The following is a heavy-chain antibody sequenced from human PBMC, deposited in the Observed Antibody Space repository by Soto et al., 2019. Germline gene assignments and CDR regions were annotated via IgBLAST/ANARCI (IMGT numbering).Heavy chain of an antibody. V-gene: IGHV4-39*01. J-gene: IGHJ6*03. D-gene: IGHD2-2*01. CDR3: ARPSGGTGMRYYYYMDV. CDR1: GASISSSSYY. Sequence: SETLSLTCTVSGASISSSSYYWGWIRQPPGKGLEWIGSIYYSGGTYYNPSLKSRVTISVDTSKNQFSLKLSFVTAADTAVYYCARPSGGTGMRYYYYMDVWGKGTTVTVSS. CDR2: IYYSGGT.